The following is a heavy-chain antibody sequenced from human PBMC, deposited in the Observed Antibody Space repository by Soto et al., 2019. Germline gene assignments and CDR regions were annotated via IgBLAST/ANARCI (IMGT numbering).Heavy chain of an antibody. CDR2: INPSSGDT. D-gene: IGHD3-16*01. CDR3: GGGLLGGPGDGWSAP. J-gene: IGHJ5*02. V-gene: IGHV1-46*01. CDR1: GFTLTNYY. Sequence: QVQLVQSGAEVVKPGASVRVSCKASGFTLTNYYIHWLRQTPGQGLEWMGIINPSSGDTHYAQKSGGRATRPGARPRTRVYWEVRALRSDDPPLYWWGGGLLGGPGDGWSAPGGKAPLV.